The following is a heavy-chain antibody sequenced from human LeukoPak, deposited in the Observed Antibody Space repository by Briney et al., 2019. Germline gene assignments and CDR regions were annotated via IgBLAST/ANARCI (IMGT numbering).Heavy chain of an antibody. V-gene: IGHV3-21*01. D-gene: IGHD3-22*01. CDR2: ISSSSSYI. J-gene: IGHJ3*02. CDR3: ARSFSSDYYDSSGYHDAFDI. CDR1: GFTFSSYS. Sequence: GGSLRLSCAASGFTFSSYSMNWVRQAPGKGLEWVSSISSSSSYIYYADSVKGRFTISRDNAKNSLYLQMNSLRAEDTAVYYCARSFSSDYYDSSGYHDAFDIWGQGTMVTVSS.